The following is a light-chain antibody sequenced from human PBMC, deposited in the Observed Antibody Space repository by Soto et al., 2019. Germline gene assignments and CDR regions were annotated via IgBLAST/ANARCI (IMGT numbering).Light chain of an antibody. J-gene: IGLJ1*01. CDR1: TGAVTSGHY. CDR3: LLSYSGPRKV. CDR2: DTS. Sequence: QAVVTQEASLTVSPGGTVTLTCGSSTGAVTSGHYPYWFQQKPGQAPRTLIYDTSNKHSWTPARFSGSLLGGKAALTLSGAQPEDEAEYYCLLSYSGPRKVFGTGTKVTVL. V-gene: IGLV7-46*01.